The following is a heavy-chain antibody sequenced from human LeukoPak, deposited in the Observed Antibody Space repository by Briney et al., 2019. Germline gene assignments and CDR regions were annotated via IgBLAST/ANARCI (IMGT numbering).Heavy chain of an antibody. V-gene: IGHV3-7*01. CDR2: IKQDGSEK. CDR3: ARDSQYSSGWYRLGYYYYCMDV. J-gene: IGHJ6*03. CDR1: GFTSSSYW. D-gene: IGHD6-19*01. Sequence: PGGSLRLSCAASGFTSSSYWMSWVRQAPGKGLEWVANIKQDGSEKYYVDSVKGRFTISRDNAKNSLYLQMNSLRAEDTAVYYCARDSQYSSGWYRLGYYYYCMDVWGKGTTVTVSS.